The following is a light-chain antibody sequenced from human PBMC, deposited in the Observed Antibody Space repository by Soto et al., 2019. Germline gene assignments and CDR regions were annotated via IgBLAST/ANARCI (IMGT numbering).Light chain of an antibody. CDR1: QSVGSN. V-gene: IGKV3-15*01. J-gene: IGKJ2*01. CDR3: HQYYNWPRT. Sequence: EMVMTQSPATLSVSPGDGATLSCRASQSVGSNLAWFQQKPGQAPRLLIYGASTRATGIPARFSGSGSGTEFTLTISSLQSEDFAVYYCHQYYNWPRTFGQGTKLEIK. CDR2: GAS.